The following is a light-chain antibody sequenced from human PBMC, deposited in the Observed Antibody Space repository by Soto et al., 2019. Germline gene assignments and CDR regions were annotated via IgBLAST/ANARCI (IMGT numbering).Light chain of an antibody. J-gene: IGKJ1*01. CDR2: GAS. CDR1: QSVTNTY. V-gene: IGKV3-20*01. Sequence: EIVLTQSPATLSLSPGERATLSCRTSQSVTNTYLAWYQQKPGQAPGLLIYGASSRATGIPDRFSGSGSGTDFALTINGLEPEDFAVYYCQHYGSSRTFGQGTKVEIK. CDR3: QHYGSSRT.